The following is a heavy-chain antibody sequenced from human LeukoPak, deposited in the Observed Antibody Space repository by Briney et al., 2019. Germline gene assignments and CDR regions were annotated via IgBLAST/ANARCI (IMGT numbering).Heavy chain of an antibody. CDR3: ARQEDSSGYYYYY. Sequence: ASVKVSCKASGYTFTSYAMHWVRQAPGQRLEWMGWINAGNGNTKYSQKFQGRVTITRDTSPSTAYMELSSLRSEDTAVYFCARQEDSSGYYYYYWGQGTLVTVSS. CDR1: GYTFTSYA. CDR2: INAGNGNT. D-gene: IGHD3-22*01. V-gene: IGHV1-3*01. J-gene: IGHJ4*02.